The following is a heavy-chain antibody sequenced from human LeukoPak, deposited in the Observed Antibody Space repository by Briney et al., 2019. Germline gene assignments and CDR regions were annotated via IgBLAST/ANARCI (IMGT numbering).Heavy chain of an antibody. D-gene: IGHD3-10*01. CDR1: GFSVSNKY. J-gene: IGHJ4*02. CDR2: IYTGGDT. V-gene: IGHV3-53*01. CDR3: AKDHGAGWFGEYLGY. Sequence: PGGSLRLSCAASGFSVSNKYMSWVRQAPGKGLEGVSVIYTGGDTYYADSVRGRFTISRDNSKNTVNLQMNSLRAEDTAVYYCAKDHGAGWFGEYLGYWGQGTLVTVSS.